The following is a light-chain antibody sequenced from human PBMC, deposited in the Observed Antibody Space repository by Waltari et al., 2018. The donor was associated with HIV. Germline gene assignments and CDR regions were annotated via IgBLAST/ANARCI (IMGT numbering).Light chain of an antibody. J-gene: IGKJ1*01. V-gene: IGKV3-15*01. CDR1: QNVITN. CDR2: GAS. Sequence: EIVMTQSQATLSVSPGERVTLSFRASQNVITNLAGYQQKPGQAPSLLIYGASTRASGIPARFTGGGSGSDFTLTINSLQSEDCGLYYCQQYNGWPRTFGQGTKV. CDR3: QQYNGWPRT.